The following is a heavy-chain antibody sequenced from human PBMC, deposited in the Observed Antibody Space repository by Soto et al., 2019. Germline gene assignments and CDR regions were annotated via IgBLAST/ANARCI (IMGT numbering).Heavy chain of an antibody. V-gene: IGHV1-8*01. D-gene: IGHD2-15*01. J-gene: IGHJ6*02. Sequence: EASVKVSCKASGYTFTSYDINWVRQATGQGLEWMGWMNPNSGNTGYAQKFQGRVTMTRNTSISTAYMELSSLRSEDTAVYYCARVGDCSGGSCYHIRYYYYGMDVWGQGTTVTVSS. CDR1: GYTFTSYD. CDR3: ARVGDCSGGSCYHIRYYYYGMDV. CDR2: MNPNSGNT.